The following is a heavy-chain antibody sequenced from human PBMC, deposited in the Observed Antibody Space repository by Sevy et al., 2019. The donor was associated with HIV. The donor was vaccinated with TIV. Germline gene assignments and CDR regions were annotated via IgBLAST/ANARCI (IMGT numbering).Heavy chain of an antibody. Sequence: GGSLRLSCAASGFTLSNYDMHWVRHSTGKGLEWVSAIGTAGNTFYADSVRGRFTIFREDSKSSLYLQMNSLRAGDKAVYYCARVNWNDRTFDFWGQGTLVTVSS. D-gene: IGHD1-1*01. J-gene: IGHJ4*02. V-gene: IGHV3-13*01. CDR1: GFTLSNYD. CDR2: IGTAGNT. CDR3: ARVNWNDRTFDF.